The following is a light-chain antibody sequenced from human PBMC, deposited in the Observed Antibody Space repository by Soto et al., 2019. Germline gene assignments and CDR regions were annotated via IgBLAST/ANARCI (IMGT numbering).Light chain of an antibody. CDR1: QGIRND. J-gene: IGKJ1*01. CDR2: AAS. V-gene: IGKV1-6*01. CDR3: LQDYDFWT. Sequence: AIQMTQSPSSLSASVGDRVTITCRASQGIRNDLSWFQQKPGKAPKLLIYAASTLQSGVPSRFSGSGSGTDFTLNISSLQPEDFATYYCLQDYDFWTFGQGTKVEIK.